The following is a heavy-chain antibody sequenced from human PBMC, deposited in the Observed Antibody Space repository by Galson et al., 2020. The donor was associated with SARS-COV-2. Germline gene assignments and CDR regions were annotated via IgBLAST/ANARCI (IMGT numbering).Heavy chain of an antibody. J-gene: IGHJ6*04. CDR1: GGTFSSYV. V-gene: IGHV1-69*06. CDR2: IVPIYGTA. CDR3: AKGGSQGSSASCPVDYVDYCGMDV. Sequence: SVKVSCKASGGTFSSYVLTWVRQAPGQGLEWMGGIVPIYGTANYAQQFQGRVTITADKSTSTAYMELSSLRSEDTAVYYCAKGGSQGSSASCPVDYVDYCGMDVWGEGATVTVAS. D-gene: IGHD2-2*01.